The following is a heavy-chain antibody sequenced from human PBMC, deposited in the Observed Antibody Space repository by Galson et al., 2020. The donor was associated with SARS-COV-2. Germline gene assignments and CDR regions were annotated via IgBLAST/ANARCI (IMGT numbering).Heavy chain of an antibody. CDR1: GFSLSTSGMC. CDR2: IDWDDDK. Sequence: SGPTLVKPTQTLTLTCTFSGFSLSTSGMCVSWIRQPTGKALEWLALIDWDDDKYYSTSLKTRLTISKDTSKNQVVLTMTNMDPVDTATYYCARNRITMIVGEDWYFDLWGRGTLVTVSS. D-gene: IGHD3-22*01. V-gene: IGHV2-70*01. J-gene: IGHJ2*01. CDR3: ARNRITMIVGEDWYFDL.